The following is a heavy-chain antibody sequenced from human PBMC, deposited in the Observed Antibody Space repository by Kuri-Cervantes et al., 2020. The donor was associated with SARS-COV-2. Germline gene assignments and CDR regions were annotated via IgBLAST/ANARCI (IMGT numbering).Heavy chain of an antibody. CDR3: ARCSGITGTDSYYYYGMDV. D-gene: IGHD1-7*01. CDR2: ISSDGNYK. V-gene: IGHV3-30-3*01. Sequence: GGSLRLSCAASEFTFSNYAIHWVRQAPGKGLEWVAVISSDGNYKYYGDSVKGRFTISRDNSKNTLYLQMNSLRAEDTAVYYCARCSGITGTDSYYYYGMDVWGQGTTVTVSS. CDR1: EFTFSNYA. J-gene: IGHJ6*02.